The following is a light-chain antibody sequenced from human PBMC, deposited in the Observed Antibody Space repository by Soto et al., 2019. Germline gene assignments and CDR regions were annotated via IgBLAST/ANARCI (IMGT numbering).Light chain of an antibody. J-gene: IGKJ1*01. V-gene: IGKV1-5*01. Sequence: DSHMTPSQTPLSASIGDRVTITCRASQSISNWLAWLQQKPVKAPKVLIFDASNLGSGVPSRFSGSGSGTEFTLTISSLQPGDFGNYYCQQYNSYSPWTSGHGTKVDNK. CDR3: QQYNSYSPWT. CDR2: DAS. CDR1: QSISNW.